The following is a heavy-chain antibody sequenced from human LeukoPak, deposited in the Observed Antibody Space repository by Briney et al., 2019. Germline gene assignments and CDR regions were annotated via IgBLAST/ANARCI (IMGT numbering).Heavy chain of an antibody. V-gene: IGHV4-4*07. CDR1: GDSINSYY. D-gene: IGHD2-2*01. CDR3: ARGQPLFDY. CDR2: IYTSGST. J-gene: IGHJ4*02. Sequence: PSETLSLTCTVSGDSINSYYWTWIRQPAGKGLEWIGRIYTSGSTNYNPSLKSRVTMSVDTSKNQFSLKLNSVTAVDTAVYYCARGQPLFDYWGQGTLVTVSS.